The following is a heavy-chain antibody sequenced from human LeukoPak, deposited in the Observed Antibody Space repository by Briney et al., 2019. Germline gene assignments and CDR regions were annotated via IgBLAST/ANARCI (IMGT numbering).Heavy chain of an antibody. J-gene: IGHJ3*02. CDR2: IHPGDSDT. D-gene: IGHD5-24*01. V-gene: IGHV5-51*01. Sequence: PGESLKISCEGSGYRFPSYWIGWVRQTPGKGLEWMGIIHPGDSDTRYSPSFQGQVTISADKSVSTAYLQWSSLKASDTAIYYCARQRDGYNRDAFDIWGRGTMVTVSS. CDR1: GYRFPSYW. CDR3: ARQRDGYNRDAFDI.